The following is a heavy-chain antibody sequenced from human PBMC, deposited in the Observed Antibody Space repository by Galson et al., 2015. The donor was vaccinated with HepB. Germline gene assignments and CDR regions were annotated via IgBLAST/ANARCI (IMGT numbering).Heavy chain of an antibody. CDR3: ARAIGYSYGYAY. V-gene: IGHV3-74*01. D-gene: IGHD5-18*01. Sequence: SLRLSCAASGFTFSNSWMHWVRQAPGKGLAWVPRINGDGSSTDYVASVKGRFTISRDNAKNTLYLQMNSLRAEDTAVYYCARAIGYSYGYAYWGQGTLVTVSS. CDR2: INGDGSST. CDR1: GFTFSNSW. J-gene: IGHJ4*02.